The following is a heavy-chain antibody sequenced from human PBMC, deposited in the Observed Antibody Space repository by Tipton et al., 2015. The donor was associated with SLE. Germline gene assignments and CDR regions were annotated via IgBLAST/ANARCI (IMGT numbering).Heavy chain of an antibody. CDR1: GASVSSTSND. J-gene: IGHJ3*01. D-gene: IGHD2-21*02. V-gene: IGHV4-39*07. Sequence: LSCTVSGASVSSTSNDWGWIRQSPGKGLEWIGSIYSNGHTFSNPSLRGRVTVLVDTSKNQFSLKLTSVTAPDTAVYYCVRDGAGDLGAFDVWGQGTLVTVSS. CDR3: VRDGAGDLGAFDV. CDR2: IYSNGHT.